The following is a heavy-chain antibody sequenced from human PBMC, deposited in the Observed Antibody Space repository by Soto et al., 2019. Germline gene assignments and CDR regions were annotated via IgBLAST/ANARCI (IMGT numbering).Heavy chain of an antibody. D-gene: IGHD5-18*01. J-gene: IGHJ4*02. CDR1: GFTFSDYY. CDR2: ISSSGSTI. CDR3: ARDVADTAMVPLFDY. Sequence: GGSLRLSCAASGFTFSDYYMSWIGQAPGKGLEWVSYISSSGSTIYYADSVKGRFTISRDNAKNSLYLQMNSLRAEDTAVYYCARDVADTAMVPLFDYWGQGTLVTVSS. V-gene: IGHV3-11*01.